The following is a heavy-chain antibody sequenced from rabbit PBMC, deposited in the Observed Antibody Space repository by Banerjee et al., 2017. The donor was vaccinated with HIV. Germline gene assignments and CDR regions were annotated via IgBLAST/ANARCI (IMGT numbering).Heavy chain of an antibody. Sequence: QSLEESGGDLVKPGASLTLTCTASGFSFSSSYYMCWVRQAPGKGLEWIACIYADNSGSTYYASWAKGRFTISKTSSTTVTLQMTSLTAADTATYFCARGYWVYHGYAYATIFDYFNLWGPGTLVTVS. J-gene: IGHJ4*01. CDR2: IYADNSGST. V-gene: IGHV1S40*01. D-gene: IGHD6-1*01. CDR3: ARGYWVYHGYAYATIFDYFNL. CDR1: GFSFSSSYY.